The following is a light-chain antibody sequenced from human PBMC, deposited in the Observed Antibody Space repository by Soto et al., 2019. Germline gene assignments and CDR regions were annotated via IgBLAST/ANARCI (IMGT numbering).Light chain of an antibody. CDR3: SSYTSSSTFDVV. CDR2: EVS. V-gene: IGLV2-18*02. CDR1: SSDVGSYNR. Sequence: QSALTQPPSVSGSPGQSVTISCTGTSSDVGSYNRVSWYQQPPGTAPKLMIYEVSNRPSGVPDRFSGSKSGNTASLTISGLQAEDEADYYCSSYTSSSTFDVVFGGGTKLPVL. J-gene: IGLJ2*01.